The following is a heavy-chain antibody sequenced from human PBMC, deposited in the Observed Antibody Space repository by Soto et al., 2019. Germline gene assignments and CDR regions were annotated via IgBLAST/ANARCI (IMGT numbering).Heavy chain of an antibody. V-gene: IGHV1-2*02. CDR3: ARDLAKGGGSAGFDY. CDR2: INPKSGGT. D-gene: IGHD1-26*01. J-gene: IGHJ4*02. CDR1: GYNFTVYY. Sequence: ASVKVSCKASGYNFTVYYMHWVRQAPGQGLEWMGWINPKSGGTMYPQKFQGRVTMTWDTSISTAYMALTRLRSDDTAVYYCARDLAKGGGSAGFDYWGQGTLVTVSS.